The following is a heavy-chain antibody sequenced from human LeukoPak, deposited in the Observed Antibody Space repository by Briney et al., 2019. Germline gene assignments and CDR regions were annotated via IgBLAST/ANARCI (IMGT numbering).Heavy chain of an antibody. CDR2: ISAYNGNT. D-gene: IGHD5-12*01. CDR1: GYTFTSYG. CDR3: ARDRISVHWRIVATRKERTRDYYGMDV. Sequence: ASVKVSCKASGYTFTSYGISWVRQAPGQGLEWMGWISAYNGNTNYAQKLHGRVTMTTDTSTSTAYMELRSLRSDDTAVYYCARDRISVHWRIVATRKERTRDYYGMDVWGQGTTVTVSS. V-gene: IGHV1-18*01. J-gene: IGHJ6*02.